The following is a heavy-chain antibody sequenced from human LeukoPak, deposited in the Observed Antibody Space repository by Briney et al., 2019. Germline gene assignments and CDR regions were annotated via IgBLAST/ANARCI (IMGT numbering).Heavy chain of an antibody. D-gene: IGHD2-15*01. V-gene: IGHV4-34*01. CDR2: INHSGST. CDR3: ARGRGLVVATTNWFDP. J-gene: IGHJ5*02. CDR1: GGSFSGYY. Sequence: PSETLPLTCAVYGGSFSGYYWSWIRQPPGKGLEWTGEINHSGSTNYNPSLKSRVTISVDTSKNQFSLKLSSVTAADTAVYYCARGRGLVVATTNWFDPWGQGTPVTVSS.